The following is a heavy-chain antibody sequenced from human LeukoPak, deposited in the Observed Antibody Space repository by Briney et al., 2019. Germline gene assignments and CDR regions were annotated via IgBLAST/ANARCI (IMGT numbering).Heavy chain of an antibody. Sequence: SETLSLTCAVYGGSLSSYYWSWVRLPPGKGPEWIGEISHSGSTNYNPSLKTRVTISLDTSKNQFSLKLSSLTAADTAVYYCARAYGPELSWGQGTLVTVSS. CDR1: GGSLSSYY. CDR2: ISHSGST. J-gene: IGHJ5*02. V-gene: IGHV4-34*01. D-gene: IGHD3-10*01. CDR3: ARAYGPELS.